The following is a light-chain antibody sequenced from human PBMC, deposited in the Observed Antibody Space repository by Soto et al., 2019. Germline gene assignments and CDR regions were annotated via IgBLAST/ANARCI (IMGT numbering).Light chain of an antibody. CDR2: DDS. CDR3: QVWDSSSDHVV. Sequence: SSELTQPPSVSVAPGQTASITCGGTNIGTKSVHWYQQKPGQAPVLVVYDDSDRPSGIPERFSGSNSGNTATLTISRVEAGDDGDYFCQVWDSSSDHVVFGGGTKLTVL. CDR1: NIGTKS. V-gene: IGLV3-21*02. J-gene: IGLJ3*02.